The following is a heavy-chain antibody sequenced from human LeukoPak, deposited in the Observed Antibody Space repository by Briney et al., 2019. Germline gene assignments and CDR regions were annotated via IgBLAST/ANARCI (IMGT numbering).Heavy chain of an antibody. D-gene: IGHD2-8*01. CDR2: MQNDGNTK. CDR1: GFTFRNYG. CDR3: AREDGVTYPMASGS. J-gene: IGHJ5*02. Sequence: GGSLRLSCAASGFTFRNYGMHWVRQAPGKGLEWVAFMQNDGNTKYFADSVKGRFTVSRDDSKSTLYLQTNSLRPEDTAIYYCAREDGVTYPMASGSWGQGTLVTVSS. V-gene: IGHV3-30*02.